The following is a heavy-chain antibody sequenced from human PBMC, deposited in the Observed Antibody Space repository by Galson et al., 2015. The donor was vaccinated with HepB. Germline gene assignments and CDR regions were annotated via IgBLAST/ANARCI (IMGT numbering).Heavy chain of an antibody. CDR3: TRFGGPTFNHFGLDV. CDR2: IYPGDSQT. CDR1: GYRFSDYW. V-gene: IGHV5-51*01. Sequence: QSGAEVKKSGESLKISCKGSGYRFSDYWIAWVRQMPGKGLEWMGFIYPGDSQTRYSPSFQGQVTFSADKSISTAYLQWSSLKASDPAMYYCTRFGGPTFNHFGLDVWGQGTTVAVSS. D-gene: IGHD3-10*01. J-gene: IGHJ6*02.